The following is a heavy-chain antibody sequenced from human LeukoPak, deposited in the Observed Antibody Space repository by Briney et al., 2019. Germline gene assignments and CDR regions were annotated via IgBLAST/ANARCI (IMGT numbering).Heavy chain of an antibody. V-gene: IGHV3-23*01. CDR1: GFTFSSHA. CDR3: AKDRLRYFDWLDHFDY. D-gene: IGHD3-9*01. CDR2: ISGSGGST. J-gene: IGHJ4*02. Sequence: GGSLRLSCAASGFTFSSHAMSWVRQAPGKGLEWVSAISGSGGSTYYADSVKGRFTISRDNSKNTLYLQMNSLRAEDTAVYYCAKDRLRYFDWLDHFDYWGQGTLVTVSS.